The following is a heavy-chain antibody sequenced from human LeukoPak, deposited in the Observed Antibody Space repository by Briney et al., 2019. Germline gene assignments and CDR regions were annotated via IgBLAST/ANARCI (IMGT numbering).Heavy chain of an antibody. D-gene: IGHD3-10*01. J-gene: IGHJ4*02. CDR3: AKKGYAGSGTYSYYFDY. Sequence: PGGSLRLSCAASGFTLSSSAMNWVRQAPGKGLEWVSSINNVGSHIYYAGSVKGRFTISRDNSQNTLYLQMNSLRAEDTAVYYCAKKGYAGSGTYSYYFDYWGQGALVTVSS. CDR1: GFTLSSSA. V-gene: IGHV3-23*05. CDR2: INNVGSHI.